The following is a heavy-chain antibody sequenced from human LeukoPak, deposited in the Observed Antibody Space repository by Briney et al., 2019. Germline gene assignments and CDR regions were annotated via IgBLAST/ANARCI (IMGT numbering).Heavy chain of an antibody. CDR3: ARDSPVRGYCSSTSLSCFDY. D-gene: IGHD2-2*01. V-gene: IGHV1-18*01. Sequence: APVKVSCKASGYTFTRYGLSWVRQAPGQGLEWWGWFGAYTGNTNYAQKLQGRVTMTTDTSTSTAYMELRSLRSDDTAVYYCARDSPVRGYCSSTSLSCFDYWGQETLVTVSS. CDR1: GYTFTRYG. J-gene: IGHJ4*02. CDR2: FGAYTGNT.